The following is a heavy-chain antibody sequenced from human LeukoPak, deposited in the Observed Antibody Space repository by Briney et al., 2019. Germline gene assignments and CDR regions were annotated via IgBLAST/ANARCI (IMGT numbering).Heavy chain of an antibody. J-gene: IGHJ4*02. CDR3: SRECGAFCRCGY. CDR2: ISLAGQT. CDR1: GGSISGTNW. V-gene: IGHV4-4*02. D-gene: IGHD2-21*01. Sequence: SGTLSLTGGVSGGSISGTNWWSWVRQPPGQGLEWIGEISLAGQTNYNPSLNGRVTMSLDKSSNQLSLNLTSVTAADTATYYCSRECGAFCRCGYWGQGTLVIVSS.